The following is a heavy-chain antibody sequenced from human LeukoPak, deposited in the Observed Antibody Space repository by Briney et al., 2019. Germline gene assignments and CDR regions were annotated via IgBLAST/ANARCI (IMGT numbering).Heavy chain of an antibody. Sequence: SETLSLTCTISGGSISTSSYFWGWIRQPPGKGLEWIGSIYYSGRTYYNPSLRGRVTISVDSSRNQFSLKLSSVTAADTAVYYCARVSIVDPYNWFDPWGQGTLVTVSS. J-gene: IGHJ5*02. CDR1: GGSISTSSYF. V-gene: IGHV4-39*07. CDR2: IYYSGRT. D-gene: IGHD2-15*01. CDR3: ARVSIVDPYNWFDP.